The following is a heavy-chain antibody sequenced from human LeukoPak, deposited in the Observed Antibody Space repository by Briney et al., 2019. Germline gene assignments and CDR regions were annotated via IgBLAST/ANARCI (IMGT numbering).Heavy chain of an antibody. Sequence: PGGSLRLSCAASGFTFSGCGMHWVRQAPGKGLEWVALIWCDGRGKNYTDSVKGRFTISRDNSKNTLYLQMNSLRAEDTAMYYCAKDPYSYGSYFDYWGQGTLVTVSS. CDR2: IWCDGRGK. V-gene: IGHV3-30*02. D-gene: IGHD5-18*01. CDR1: GFTFSGCG. CDR3: AKDPYSYGSYFDY. J-gene: IGHJ4*02.